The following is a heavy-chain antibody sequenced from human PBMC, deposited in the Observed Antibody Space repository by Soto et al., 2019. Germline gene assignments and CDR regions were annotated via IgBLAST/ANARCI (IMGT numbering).Heavy chain of an antibody. J-gene: IGHJ4*02. D-gene: IGHD2-2*01. CDR1: GFTFSSYG. Sequence: QVQLVESGGGVVQPGRSLRLSCAASGFTFSSYGMHWVRQAPGKGLEWVAVISYDGSNKYYADSVKGRFTISRDNSNNPLYIQKNSLRAEDTAVYHFMKDRHVGRRVLGPAAILFDSCGQVTLVTVSS. CDR2: ISYDGSNK. CDR3: MKDRHVGRRVLGPAAILFDS. V-gene: IGHV3-30*18.